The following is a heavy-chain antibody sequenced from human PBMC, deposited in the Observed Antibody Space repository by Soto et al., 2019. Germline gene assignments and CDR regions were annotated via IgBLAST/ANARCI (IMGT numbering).Heavy chain of an antibody. Sequence: GASVKVSCKASGYTFTSYYMHWVRQAPGQGLEWMGIINPSGGSTSYAQKFQGRVTMTRDTSTSTVYMELSSLRSGDTAVYYCARGTDSSGYPRDRCAFDIWGQGTMVTVSS. CDR2: INPSGGST. CDR3: ARGTDSSGYPRDRCAFDI. J-gene: IGHJ3*02. V-gene: IGHV1-46*01. D-gene: IGHD3-22*01. CDR1: GYTFTSYY.